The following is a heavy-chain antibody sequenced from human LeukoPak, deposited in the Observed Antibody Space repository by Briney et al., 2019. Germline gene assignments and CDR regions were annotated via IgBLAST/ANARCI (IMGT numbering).Heavy chain of an antibody. D-gene: IGHD6-6*01. Sequence: GGSLRLSCAASGFTVSRNYMSWVRQAPGKGLEWVSVLYSDGSTYHADSVKGRFTVSRDNSKNTLYLQMNSLRAEDTAVYYCARDWGMAARSYFPDYFDYWGQGTLVTVSS. J-gene: IGHJ4*02. CDR2: LYSDGST. CDR3: ARDWGMAARSYFPDYFDY. V-gene: IGHV3-53*01. CDR1: GFTVSRNY.